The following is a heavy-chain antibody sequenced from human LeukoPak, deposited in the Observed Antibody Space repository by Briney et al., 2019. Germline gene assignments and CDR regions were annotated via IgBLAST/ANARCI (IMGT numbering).Heavy chain of an antibody. Sequence: PSETLSLTCSVSGGSISRYYWGWIRQPPGKGLEWIGSIYYSGSTYYNPSLKSRVTISVDTSKNQFSLKLSSVTAADTAVYYCARHDLRGSSMFDYWGQGTLVTVSS. J-gene: IGHJ4*02. V-gene: IGHV4-39*01. CDR2: IYYSGST. CDR1: GGSISRYY. D-gene: IGHD6-13*01. CDR3: ARHDLRGSSMFDY.